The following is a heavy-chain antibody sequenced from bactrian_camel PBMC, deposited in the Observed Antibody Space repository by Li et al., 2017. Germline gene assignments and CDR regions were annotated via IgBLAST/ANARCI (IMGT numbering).Heavy chain of an antibody. CDR1: GYGHITKC. Sequence: HVQLVESGGGSVTAGGSLRLSCSPSGYGHITKCMGWFRQAPGKEREGVAAIYTGDSRTVYYADSVKGRFAISADNAENTVYLQMNSLKPEDTAMYYCAADLFRVTACGGGYVPDFPYRGQGTQVTVS. CDR3: AADLFRVTACGGGYVPDFPY. V-gene: IGHV3S54*01. D-gene: IGHD5*01. J-gene: IGHJ6*01. CDR2: IYTGDSRTV.